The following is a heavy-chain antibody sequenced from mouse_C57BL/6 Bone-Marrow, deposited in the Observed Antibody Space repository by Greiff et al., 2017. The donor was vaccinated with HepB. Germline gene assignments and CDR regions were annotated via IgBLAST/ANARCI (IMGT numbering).Heavy chain of an antibody. J-gene: IGHJ3*01. Sequence: VQLKQSGAELVRPGASVKLSCTASGFNIKDDYMHWVKQRPEQGLEWIGWIDPENGDTEYASKFQGKATITADTSSNTAYLQLSSLTSEDTAVYYCTTYYDYPWFAYWGQGTLVTVSA. V-gene: IGHV14-4*01. CDR1: GFNIKDDY. D-gene: IGHD2-4*01. CDR3: TTYYDYPWFAY. CDR2: IDPENGDT.